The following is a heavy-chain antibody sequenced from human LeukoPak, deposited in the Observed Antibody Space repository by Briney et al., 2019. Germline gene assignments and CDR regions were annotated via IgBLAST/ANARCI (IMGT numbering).Heavy chain of an antibody. Sequence: GGSLRLSCAASGFTFSNYVMSWVRQAPGKGLEWVSTISGSGAGTYYADSVNGRLTISRDNSKNTLYLQMNSLRAEDTAVYYCAKLASTWYLYYFDYWGQGTLVTVSS. J-gene: IGHJ4*02. CDR2: ISGSGAGT. V-gene: IGHV3-23*01. CDR1: GFTFSNYV. D-gene: IGHD6-13*01. CDR3: AKLASTWYLYYFDY.